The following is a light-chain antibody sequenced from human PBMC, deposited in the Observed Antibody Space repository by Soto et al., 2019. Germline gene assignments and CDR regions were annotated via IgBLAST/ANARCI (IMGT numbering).Light chain of an antibody. CDR3: AAWDDSLRGYV. V-gene: IGLV1-47*01. J-gene: IGLJ1*01. CDR2: KNN. CDR1: SSNIRSNF. Sequence: QSVLAQPPSASGTPGQRVTISCSGSSSNIRSNFVYWFQQLPGTAPKLLISKNNPRPSGVPDRFSGSKSGTSASLAISGLRSEDEADYYCAAWDDSLRGYVFGTGTKLTVL.